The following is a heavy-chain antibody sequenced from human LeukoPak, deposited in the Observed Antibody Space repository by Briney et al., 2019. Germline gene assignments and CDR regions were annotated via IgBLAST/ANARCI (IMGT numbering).Heavy chain of an antibody. CDR2: IRADGSTK. J-gene: IGHJ4*02. CDR1: GFTSSSSG. Sequence: GGSLRLSCAASGFTSSSSGMHWVRQAPGKGLEWVAVIRADGSTKNYAESVKGRFTISRDNSMHTLYLQMNSLRAEDTAVYYCARDTGGAPFDYWGQGTLVTVSS. V-gene: IGHV3-33*01. CDR3: ARDTGGAPFDY. D-gene: IGHD4-11*01.